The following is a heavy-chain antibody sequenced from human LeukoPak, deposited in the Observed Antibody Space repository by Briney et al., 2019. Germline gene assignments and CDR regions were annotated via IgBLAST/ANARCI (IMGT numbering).Heavy chain of an antibody. Sequence: GGSLRLSCATSGFTFSTYAMSWVRQAPGKGLEWVSGISGSGSSTYYADSVKGRFTISRDNAKNSLYLQMNSLRAEDTAVYYCARGPTRANSTDYWGQGALVTVSS. J-gene: IGHJ4*02. CDR2: ISGSGSST. CDR3: ARGPTRANSTDY. V-gene: IGHV3-23*01. D-gene: IGHD2/OR15-2a*01. CDR1: GFTFSTYA.